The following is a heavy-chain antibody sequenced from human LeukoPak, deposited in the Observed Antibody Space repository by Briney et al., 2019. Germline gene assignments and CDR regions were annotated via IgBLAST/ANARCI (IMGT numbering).Heavy chain of an antibody. Sequence: GGSLRLSCAAPGFSSSNNAMSWVRQTPGKGLDLVSTVSGRGDSTYYADSVKGRFTISRDNSKNTLYLQMNSLRVDDTAVYYCAKGCSPTCYSWFDPWGQGTLVTVSS. V-gene: IGHV3-23*01. CDR2: VSGRGDST. CDR1: GFSSSNNA. J-gene: IGHJ5*02. CDR3: AKGCSPTCYSWFDP. D-gene: IGHD2-2*01.